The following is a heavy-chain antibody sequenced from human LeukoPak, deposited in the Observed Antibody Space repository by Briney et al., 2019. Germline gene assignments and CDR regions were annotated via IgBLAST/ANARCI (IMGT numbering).Heavy chain of an antibody. D-gene: IGHD6-19*01. V-gene: IGHV3-64D*06. CDR1: GFTFSSYA. CDR2: ISSNGGST. Sequence: PGGSLRLSCSASGFTFSSYAMHWVRQAPGKGLEYVSAISSNGGSTYYADSVKGRFTISRDNSKNTLYPQMSSLRAEDTAVYYCVKSSRSGWSSSLFDYWGQGTLVTVSS. J-gene: IGHJ4*02. CDR3: VKSSRSGWSSSLFDY.